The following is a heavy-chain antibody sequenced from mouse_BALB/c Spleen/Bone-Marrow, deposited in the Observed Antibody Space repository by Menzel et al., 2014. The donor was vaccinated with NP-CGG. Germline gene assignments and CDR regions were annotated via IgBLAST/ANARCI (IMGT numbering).Heavy chain of an antibody. Sequence: GQLKETGAEFGKPGASVKLSCTASGFNIKDTYMHWVKQRPEQGLEWIGRINPANGNTKYDPKFQGKATITADTSSNTAYLQLSSLTSEDTAVYYCARLDLFAFCNQATLAAISA. CDR3: ARLDLFAF. V-gene: IGHV14-3*02. CDR1: GFNIKDTY. J-gene: IGHJ3*01. CDR2: INPANGNT.